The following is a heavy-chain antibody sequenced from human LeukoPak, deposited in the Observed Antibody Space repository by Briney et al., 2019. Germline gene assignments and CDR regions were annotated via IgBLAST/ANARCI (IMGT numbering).Heavy chain of an antibody. J-gene: IGHJ6*02. Sequence: GGSLRLSCAASGFTFSSYGMHWVRQAPGRGLEWVAVIWYDGGNKYYADSVKGRFTISRDNSKNTLYLQMNSVRAEDTAVYYCARDLDYYDSSGSVYGMDVWGQGTTVTVSS. CDR3: ARDLDYYDSSGSVYGMDV. CDR2: IWYDGGNK. CDR1: GFTFSSYG. V-gene: IGHV3-33*01. D-gene: IGHD3-22*01.